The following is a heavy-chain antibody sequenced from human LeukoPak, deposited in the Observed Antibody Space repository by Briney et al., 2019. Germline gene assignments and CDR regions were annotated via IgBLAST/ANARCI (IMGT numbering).Heavy chain of an antibody. D-gene: IGHD4-17*01. CDR2: IAFDGSNA. J-gene: IGHJ6*02. Sequence: GGSLRLSCVASGFTFSSYAMHWVRQAPGKGLEWVAVIAFDGSNALYADSVKGQFTISRDISKSTLYLEMNSLKAEDSAIYYCSRGRYGDYSRSGYYYGMDVWGQGTTVTVSS. CDR1: GFTFSSYA. CDR3: SRGRYGDYSRSGYYYGMDV. V-gene: IGHV3-30-3*01.